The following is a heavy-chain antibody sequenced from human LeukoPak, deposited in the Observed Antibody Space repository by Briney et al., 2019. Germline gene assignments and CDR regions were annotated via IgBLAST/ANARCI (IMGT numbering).Heavy chain of an antibody. V-gene: IGHV1-46*01. D-gene: IGHD3-9*01. J-gene: IGHJ4*02. Sequence: GAPVRVSCKASVYTFTSYFMHSVRQAPGQGVEWMGRSNTSSRITRYAEKFQGRITMTRGTTTRTVYMELSSLRSADAAVYYCARGDILTDGFDYWGQGTLVTVSS. CDR1: VYTFTSYF. CDR3: ARGDILTDGFDY. CDR2: SNTSSRIT.